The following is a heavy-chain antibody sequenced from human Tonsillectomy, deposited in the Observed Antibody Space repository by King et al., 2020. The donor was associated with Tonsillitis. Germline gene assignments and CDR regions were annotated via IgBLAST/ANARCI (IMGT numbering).Heavy chain of an antibody. D-gene: IGHD3-10*01. V-gene: IGHV4-34*01. CDR1: GGSFSGYY. Sequence: VQLQQWGAGLLKPSETLSLTCAVYGGSFSGYYWSWIRQPPGKGLEWIGEINHSGSTNYNPPLKSRVTTSVDTSKNQFSLKLSSVTAADTAVYYCARDLQWFGELLPGAFDIWGQGTMVTVSS. J-gene: IGHJ3*02. CDR2: INHSGST. CDR3: ARDLQWFGELLPGAFDI.